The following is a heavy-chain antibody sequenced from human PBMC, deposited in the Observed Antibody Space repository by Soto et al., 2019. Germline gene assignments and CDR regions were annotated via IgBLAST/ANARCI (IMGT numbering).Heavy chain of an antibody. Sequence: NPSETLSLTCTVSGGSISSGGYYWSWIRQHPGKGLEWIGYIYYTGSTTYNPSLKSRVTISIDTAKNQFSLRLSSVTAADTAVYYCARAFKGGYYSMDVWGKGTTVTVSS. D-gene: IGHD3-16*01. CDR1: GGSISSGGYY. CDR3: ARAFKGGYYSMDV. CDR2: IYYTGST. V-gene: IGHV4-61*08. J-gene: IGHJ6*03.